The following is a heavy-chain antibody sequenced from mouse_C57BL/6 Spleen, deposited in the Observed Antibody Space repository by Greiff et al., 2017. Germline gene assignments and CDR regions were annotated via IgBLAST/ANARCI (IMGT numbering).Heavy chain of an antibody. Sequence: DAGGGLVQPKGSLKLSCAASGFTFITYAMHWVRLAPGKGLEWVARIRSNSSYYASYYADSVKDRFTISRDDSQSMLYLQMNNLKTEDTAMYYCVGDYDGFAYWGQGTLVTVSA. V-gene: IGHV10-3*01. J-gene: IGHJ3*01. CDR1: GFTFITYA. D-gene: IGHD2-12*01. CDR2: IRSNSSYYAS. CDR3: VGDYDGFAY.